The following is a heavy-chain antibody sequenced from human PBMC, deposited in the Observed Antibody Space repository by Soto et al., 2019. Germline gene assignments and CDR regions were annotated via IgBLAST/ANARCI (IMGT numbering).Heavy chain of an antibody. CDR2: IYYSGST. V-gene: IGHV4-31*03. Sequence: SETLSLTCTVSGGSISSGGYYWSWIRQHPGKGLEWIGYIYYSGSTSYNPSLKSRVTISVDTSKNQFSLKLSSVTAADTAVYYCARAGLATAGGYYYYYGMDVWGQGTTVAVSS. D-gene: IGHD6-13*01. CDR1: GGSISSGGYY. CDR3: ARAGLATAGGYYYYYGMDV. J-gene: IGHJ6*02.